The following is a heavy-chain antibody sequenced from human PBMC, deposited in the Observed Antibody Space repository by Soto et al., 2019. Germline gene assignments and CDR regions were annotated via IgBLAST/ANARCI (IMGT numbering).Heavy chain of an antibody. CDR3: ARLTDDGGPTWVGAFDI. Sequence: SVKVSCKASGGTFSSYAISWVRQAPGQGLEWMGGIIPIFGTANYAQKFQGRVTITADESTSTAYMELSSLISEDTAVYYCARLTDDGGPTWVGAFDIWGQGTMVTVSS. J-gene: IGHJ3*02. D-gene: IGHD4-17*01. CDR2: IIPIFGTA. CDR1: GGTFSSYA. V-gene: IGHV1-69*13.